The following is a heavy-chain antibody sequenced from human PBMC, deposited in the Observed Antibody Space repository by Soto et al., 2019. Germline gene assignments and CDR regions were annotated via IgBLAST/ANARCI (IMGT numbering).Heavy chain of an antibody. CDR1: GGSISSGDYY. J-gene: IGHJ6*02. CDR2: IYYSGST. V-gene: IGHV4-30-4*01. CDR3: ARGNCSGGSCYLDNYGMDV. Sequence: QVQLQESGPGLVKPSQTLSLTCTVSGGSISSGDYYWSWIRQPPGKGLEWIGYIYYSGSTYYNPSLKSRVTISVDTSKNQFSLKLSSVTAADTAVYYCARGNCSGGSCYLDNYGMDVWGQGTTVTVSS. D-gene: IGHD2-15*01.